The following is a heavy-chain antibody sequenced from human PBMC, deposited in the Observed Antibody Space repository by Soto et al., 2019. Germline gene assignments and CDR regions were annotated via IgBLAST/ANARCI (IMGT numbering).Heavy chain of an antibody. CDR3: AKLEASSGYYFLAYFDY. Sequence: LRLSCAASGFTFSSYAMSWVRQAPGKGLEWVSAISGSGGSTYYADSVKGRFTISRDNSKNTLYLQMNSLRAEDTAVYYCAKLEASSGYYFLAYFDYWGQGTLVTVSS. CDR1: GFTFSSYA. J-gene: IGHJ4*02. V-gene: IGHV3-23*01. D-gene: IGHD3-22*01. CDR2: ISGSGGST.